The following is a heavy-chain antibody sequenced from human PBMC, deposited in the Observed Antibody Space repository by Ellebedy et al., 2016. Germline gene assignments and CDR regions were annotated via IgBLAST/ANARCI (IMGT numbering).Heavy chain of an antibody. CDR1: GFTFSGSA. V-gene: IGHV3-73*01. Sequence: GGSLRLSCAASGFTFSGSAMHWVRQASGKGLEWVGRIRSKANSYATAYAASVKGRFTISRDDSKNTAYLQMNSLKTEDTAVYYCTRQAVVAATLEDKPGRLSPGDTMNWGQGTLVTVSS. D-gene: IGHD2-15*01. CDR2: IRSKANSYAT. J-gene: IGHJ4*02. CDR3: TRQAVVAATLEDKPGRLSPGDTMN.